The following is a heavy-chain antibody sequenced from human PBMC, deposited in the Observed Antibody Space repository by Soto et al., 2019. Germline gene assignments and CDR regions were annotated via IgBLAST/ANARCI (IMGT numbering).Heavy chain of an antibody. CDR3: ARDRIIGTSYSDY. J-gene: IGHJ4*02. Sequence: SETLSLTCTVSSGSINSFYWSWIRQPAGKGLEWIGRIHSSGTTNYNPSLKSRVTMSVDTSRNQFSLKLTSVTAADTAVYYCARDRIIGTSYSDYWGQGILVTVSS. V-gene: IGHV4-4*07. D-gene: IGHD1-7*01. CDR1: SGSINSFY. CDR2: IHSSGTT.